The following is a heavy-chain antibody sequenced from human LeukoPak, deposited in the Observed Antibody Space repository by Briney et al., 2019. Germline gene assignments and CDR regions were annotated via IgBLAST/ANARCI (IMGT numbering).Heavy chain of an antibody. Sequence: GGSLRLSCAASGFTFSSYGMHWVRQAPGMGLEWVAIIWYDGNKKYYADSVKGRFTISRDNSKNTLYLQMNSLRVEDTAVYYCARDLSGSAIDYWGQGTLVTVSS. CDR3: ARDLSGSAIDY. CDR2: IWYDGNKK. V-gene: IGHV3-33*01. J-gene: IGHJ4*02. D-gene: IGHD1-26*01. CDR1: GFTFSSYG.